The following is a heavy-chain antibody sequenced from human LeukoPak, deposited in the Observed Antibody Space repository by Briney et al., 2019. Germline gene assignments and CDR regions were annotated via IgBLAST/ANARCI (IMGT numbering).Heavy chain of an antibody. CDR1: GGGFTGYY. CDR2: INHSGST. V-gene: IGHV4-34*01. D-gene: IGHD2-2*01. J-gene: IGHJ4*02. Sequence: SETLSLTCAVYGGGFTGYYWSWVRHPPGKGREWIGEINHSGSTNSNTSLKSRVTTSVYTPTNKFSLKLSSVTAADTAVYYCARVETIVVVPGYIDYWGQGALVTVSS. CDR3: ARVETIVVVPGYIDY.